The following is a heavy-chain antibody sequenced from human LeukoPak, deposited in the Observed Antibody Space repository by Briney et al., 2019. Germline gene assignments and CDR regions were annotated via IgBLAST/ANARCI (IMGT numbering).Heavy chain of an antibody. CDR1: GFTFSSYG. CDR3: AKVKSVRSSPKYNWFDP. J-gene: IGHJ5*02. Sequence: GGSLRLSCAASGFTFSSYGMHWVRQAPGKGLEWVAFIRYDGSNKYYADSVKGRFTISRDNSKNTLYLQMNSLRAEDRAVYYCAKVKSVRSSPKYNWFDPWGQGTLVTVSS. V-gene: IGHV3-30*02. D-gene: IGHD4-17*01. CDR2: IRYDGSNK.